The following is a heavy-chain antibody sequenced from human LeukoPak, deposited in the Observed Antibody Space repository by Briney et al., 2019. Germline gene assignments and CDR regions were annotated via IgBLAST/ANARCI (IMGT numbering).Heavy chain of an antibody. CDR1: GFTFSDYY. CDR3: AKGPGSSPRVGMAV. Sequence: SGGSLRLSCAASGFTFSDYYMSWIRQAPGKGLEWVSYISSSGSTIYYADSVKGRFTISRDNAKNSLYLQMNSLRAEDTAVYYCAKGPGSSPRVGMAVWGQGTTVAVSS. CDR2: ISSSGSTI. V-gene: IGHV3-11*01. J-gene: IGHJ6*02. D-gene: IGHD6-13*01.